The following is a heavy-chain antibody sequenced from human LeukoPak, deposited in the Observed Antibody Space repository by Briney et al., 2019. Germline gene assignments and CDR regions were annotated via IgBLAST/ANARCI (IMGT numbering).Heavy chain of an antibody. V-gene: IGHV4-59*08. J-gene: IGHJ6*02. D-gene: IGHD2-15*01. Sequence: PSETLSLTCTVSCGSISSYYWSWIRQPPGKGLEWIGYIYYSGSTYYNPSLKSRVTISVDTSKNQFSLKLSSVTAADTAVYYCARVGSWVVVAATRNYYYYGMDVWGQGTTVTVSS. CDR2: IYYSGST. CDR1: CGSISSYY. CDR3: ARVGSWVVVAATRNYYYYGMDV.